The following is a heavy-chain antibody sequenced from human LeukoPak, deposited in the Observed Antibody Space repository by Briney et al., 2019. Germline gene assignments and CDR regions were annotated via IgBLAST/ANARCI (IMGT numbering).Heavy chain of an antibody. J-gene: IGHJ6*02. V-gene: IGHV3-30*04. Sequence: PGGSLRLSCAASGFIFSSYAMHWVRQAPGKGLEWVAVISYDGSNKYYADSVKGRFTISRDNSKNTLYLQMNSLRAEDTAVYYCARALDYGSGSYYRRAYGMDVWGQGTTVTVSS. D-gene: IGHD3-10*01. CDR1: GFIFSSYA. CDR2: ISYDGSNK. CDR3: ARALDYGSGSYYRRAYGMDV.